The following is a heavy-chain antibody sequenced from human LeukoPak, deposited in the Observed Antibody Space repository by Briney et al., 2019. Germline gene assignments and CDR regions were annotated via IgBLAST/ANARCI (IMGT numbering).Heavy chain of an antibody. CDR3: ARGAIAVAGTFDY. Sequence: SETLSLTCAVYGGSFSGYYWSWIRQPPGKGLEWIGEINHSGSTNYNPSLKSRVTISVDTSKNQFSLKLSSVTAADTAVYYCARGAIAVAGTFDYWGQGTLVTVSS. D-gene: IGHD6-19*01. J-gene: IGHJ4*02. V-gene: IGHV4-34*01. CDR1: GGSFSGYY. CDR2: INHSGST.